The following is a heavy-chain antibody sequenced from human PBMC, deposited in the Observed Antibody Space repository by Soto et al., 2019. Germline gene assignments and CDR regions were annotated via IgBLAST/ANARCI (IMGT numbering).Heavy chain of an antibody. CDR3: AREGLYSSGWYPKGFDY. D-gene: IGHD6-19*01. Sequence: QVQLQESGPGLVKPSQTLSLTCTVSGGSISSGGYYWSWIRQHPGKGLEWIGYIYYSGSTYYNPSLKSRVTISVDTSKNQFSLKLSSVTAADTAVYYCAREGLYSSGWYPKGFDYWGQGTLVTVSS. J-gene: IGHJ4*02. V-gene: IGHV4-31*03. CDR2: IYYSGST. CDR1: GGSISSGGYY.